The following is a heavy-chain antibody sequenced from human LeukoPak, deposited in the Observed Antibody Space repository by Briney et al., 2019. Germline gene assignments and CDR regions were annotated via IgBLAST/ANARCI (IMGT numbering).Heavy chain of an antibody. CDR2: ISSSGSTI. D-gene: IGHD1-26*01. CDR3: AMGGCKIWFDP. J-gene: IGHJ5*02. CDR1: GFTFSDYY. V-gene: IGHV3-11*04. Sequence: PGGSLRLSCAAPGFTFSDYYMSWIRQAPGKGLEWVSYISSSGSTIYYADAVKGRFTISRDNSKNSLYLQMNSLRAEDTAVYYWAMGGCKIWFDPWGQGTLVTVSS.